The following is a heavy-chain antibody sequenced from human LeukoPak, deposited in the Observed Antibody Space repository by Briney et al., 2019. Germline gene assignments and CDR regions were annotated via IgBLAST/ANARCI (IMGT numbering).Heavy chain of an antibody. D-gene: IGHD3-10*01. CDR2: ISWNSGSI. J-gene: IGHJ4*02. CDR1: GFTFDDYA. CDR3: ARRAEGGSGSWPSY. V-gene: IGHV3-9*01. Sequence: GRSLRLSCAASGFTFDDYAMHWVRQAPGKGLEWVSGISWNSGSIGYADSVKGRFTISRDNAKNSLYLQMNSLRAEDTAIYYCARRAEGGSGSWPSYWGQGTLVTVSS.